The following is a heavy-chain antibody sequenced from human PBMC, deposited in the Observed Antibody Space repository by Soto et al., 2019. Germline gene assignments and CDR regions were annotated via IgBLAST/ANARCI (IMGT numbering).Heavy chain of an antibody. J-gene: IGHJ6*03. Sequence: QVQLVQSGAEVKKPGASVKVSCKASGYTFTGYYMHWVRQAPGQGLEWMGWINPNSGGTNYAQKFQGWVTMTRDTSISTAYMELSRLRSDDTAVYYCARGNYITGTTFSLYHYYMDVWGKGTTVTVSS. D-gene: IGHD1-7*01. CDR2: INPNSGGT. CDR1: GYTFTGYY. V-gene: IGHV1-2*04. CDR3: ARGNYITGTTFSLYHYYMDV.